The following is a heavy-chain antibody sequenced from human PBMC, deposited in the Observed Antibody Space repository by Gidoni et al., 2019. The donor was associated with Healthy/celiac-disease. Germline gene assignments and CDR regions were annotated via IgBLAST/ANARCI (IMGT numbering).Heavy chain of an antibody. CDR3: ARGARPVTIFGVVIIDNWFDP. J-gene: IGHJ5*02. V-gene: IGHV3-7*03. CDR2: IKKEGSEK. CDR1: GFTFSSYC. D-gene: IGHD3-3*01. Sequence: EVQLVESGGGLVQPGGSLRLSCAASGFTFSSYCMRWVRQAPGKGLEWVANIKKEGSEKYYVDSVKGRFTISRDNAKNSLYLQMNSLRAEDTAVYYCARGARPVTIFGVVIIDNWFDPWGQGTLVTVSS.